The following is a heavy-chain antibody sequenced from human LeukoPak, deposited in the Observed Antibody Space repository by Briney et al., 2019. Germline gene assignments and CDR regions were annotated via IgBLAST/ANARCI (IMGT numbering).Heavy chain of an antibody. Sequence: PGGSPRLSCAASGFTVSSNYMSWVRQAPGKGREWVSVIYSGGSTYYADSVKGRFTISRDNSKTTLYLQMNSLRAEDTAVYYCASYDSSGYYVDYWGQGTLVTVSS. J-gene: IGHJ4*02. CDR3: ASYDSSGYYVDY. CDR2: IYSGGST. D-gene: IGHD3-22*01. V-gene: IGHV3-53*01. CDR1: GFTVSSNY.